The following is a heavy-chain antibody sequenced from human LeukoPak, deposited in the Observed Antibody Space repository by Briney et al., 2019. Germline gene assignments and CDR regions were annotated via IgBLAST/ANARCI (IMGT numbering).Heavy chain of an antibody. CDR2: ISASTGIT. Sequence: GASVKVSCKASGYTFTNNGITWVRQAPGQGLEWMGWISASTGITKYAHKVQDRVTMTTDTSTSTAYMDLRSLTPDDTAVYYCARDRVVVPAAGDYWGQGTLVTVSS. D-gene: IGHD2-2*01. V-gene: IGHV1-18*01. J-gene: IGHJ4*02. CDR3: ARDRVVVPAAGDY. CDR1: GYTFTNNG.